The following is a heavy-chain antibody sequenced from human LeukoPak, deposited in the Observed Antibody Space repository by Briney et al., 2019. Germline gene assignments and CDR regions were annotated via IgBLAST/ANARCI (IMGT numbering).Heavy chain of an antibody. J-gene: IGHJ6*02. CDR2: IIPIFGTA. CDR3: ARDQPQDIVVVPAAIDYYYYGMDV. CDR1: GGTFSSYA. D-gene: IGHD2-2*01. Sequence: ASVTVSCKASGGTFSSYAISWVRQAPGQGLEWMGGIIPIFGTANYAQKFQGRVTITADESTSTAYMELSSLRSEDTAVYYCARDQPQDIVVVPAAIDYYYYGMDVWGQGTTVTVSS. V-gene: IGHV1-69*13.